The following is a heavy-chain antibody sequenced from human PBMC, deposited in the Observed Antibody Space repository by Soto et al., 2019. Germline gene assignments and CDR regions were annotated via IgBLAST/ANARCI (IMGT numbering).Heavy chain of an antibody. CDR1: GFTFSSYA. CDR3: ARDRGSRYYPDAFDI. D-gene: IGHD3-10*01. CDR2: ISYDGSNK. Sequence: QVQLVESGGGVVQPGRSLRLSCAASGFTFSSYAMHWVRQAPGKGLEWVAVISYDGSNKYYADSVKGRFTISRDNSKNKLYLQMNSLRAEDTAVYYCARDRGSRYYPDAFDIWGQGTMVTVSS. J-gene: IGHJ3*02. V-gene: IGHV3-30-3*01.